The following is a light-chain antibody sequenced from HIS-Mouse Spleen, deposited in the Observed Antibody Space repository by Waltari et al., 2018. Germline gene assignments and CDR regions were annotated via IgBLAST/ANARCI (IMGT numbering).Light chain of an antibody. V-gene: IGKV4-1*01. Sequence: DIVMTQSPDSLAVSLGERATINCKSSQSVLYSSNNKNYLALYQQTPGQPPKLLIYWASTRESGVPNRFSCSGSGTDFTLPISSLLAEDETVYYCQQYYSTPLTFGGGTKVEVK. J-gene: IGKJ4*01. CDR2: WAS. CDR1: QSVLYSSNNKNY. CDR3: QQYYSTPLT.